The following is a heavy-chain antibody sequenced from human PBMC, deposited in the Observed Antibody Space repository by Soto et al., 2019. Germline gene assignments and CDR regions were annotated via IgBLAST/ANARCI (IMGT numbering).Heavy chain of an antibody. CDR2: ISGSGVST. V-gene: IGHV3-23*01. J-gene: IGHJ4*02. D-gene: IGHD6-13*01. CDR3: AKDRLYSSSRKGY. Sequence: EVQLLESGGGLVQPGGSLRLSCAASGFTFIGYAMSCVRQAPGNGLEWVSAISGSGVSTYYAYYVKGRFTISSDNSKTTLDLQMNSLRAEDTAVYYCAKDRLYSSSRKGYCGQGTLVTVSS. CDR1: GFTFIGYA.